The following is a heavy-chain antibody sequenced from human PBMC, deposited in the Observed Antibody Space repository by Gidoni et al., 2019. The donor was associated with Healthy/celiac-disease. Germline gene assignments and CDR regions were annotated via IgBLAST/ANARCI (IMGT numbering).Heavy chain of an antibody. Sequence: EVQLVESGGGLVKPGGSLRLSCAASGFTFSNAWMSWVRQAPGKGLEWVGRIKSKTDGGTTDYAAPVKGRFTISRDDSKNTLYLQMNSLKTEDTAVYYCTTVVSSSWSTWIQWLVQAAGLVYWGQGTLVTVSS. CDR3: TTVVSSSWSTWIQWLVQAAGLVY. V-gene: IGHV3-15*01. CDR2: IKSKTDGGTT. CDR1: GFTFSNAW. D-gene: IGHD6-13*01. J-gene: IGHJ4*02.